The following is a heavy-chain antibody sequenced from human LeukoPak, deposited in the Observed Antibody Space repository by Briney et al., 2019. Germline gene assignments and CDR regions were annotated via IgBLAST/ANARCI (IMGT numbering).Heavy chain of an antibody. D-gene: IGHD6-19*01. CDR1: GDSICSYY. V-gene: IGHV4-59*01. CDR3: ARQGYSSGFYYFDY. CDR2: IYYSGTT. J-gene: IGHJ4*02. Sequence: SETLSLTCTVSGDSICSYYRSWIRQPPGKGLEWIGYIYYSGTTNYNPSLKSRVTISLDASQNQFSLKLSSVTAADTAVYYCARQGYSSGFYYFDYWGQGTLVTVSS.